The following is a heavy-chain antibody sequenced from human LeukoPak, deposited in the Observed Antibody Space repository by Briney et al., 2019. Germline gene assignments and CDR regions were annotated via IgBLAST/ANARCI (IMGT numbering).Heavy chain of an antibody. CDR3: SKSNYGDY. D-gene: IGHD4-11*01. J-gene: IGHJ4*02. V-gene: IGHV3-23*01. CDR2: ISGSGYST. CDR1: GFTFSSYA. Sequence: GGSLRLSCAASGFTFSSYAMHWVRQAPGKGLEWVSGISGSGYSTYYADSVKGRFTISRDNSENTLYVQMNSLRAEDTAVYYCSKSNYGDYWGQGTLVTVSS.